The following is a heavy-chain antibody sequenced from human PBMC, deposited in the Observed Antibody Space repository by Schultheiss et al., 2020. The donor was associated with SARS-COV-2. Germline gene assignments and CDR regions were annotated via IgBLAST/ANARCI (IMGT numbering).Heavy chain of an antibody. CDR1: GYTLTELS. D-gene: IGHD1-1*01. V-gene: IGHV1-24*01. CDR2: FDPEDGET. Sequence: ASVKVSCKVSGYTLTELSMHWVRQAPGKGLEWMGGFDPEDGETIYAQKFQGRVTMTEDTSTDTAYMELSSLRSEDTAVYYCATKEVQLERKYYYYMDVWGKGTTVTVSS. J-gene: IGHJ6*03. CDR3: ATKEVQLERKYYYYMDV.